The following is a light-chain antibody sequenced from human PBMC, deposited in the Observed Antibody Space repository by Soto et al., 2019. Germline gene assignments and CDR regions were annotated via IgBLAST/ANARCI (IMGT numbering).Light chain of an antibody. J-gene: IGKJ5*01. CDR2: GAS. Sequence: EIVMTQSPDTLSVSPGERGTLSCRASQTVSTSLAWYQQKPGQPPRLLIQGASTRATGVPARFSGSGSGTEFTLTISSLQSEDFAVYYCQQYTNWPPNTFGQGTRLEIK. CDR3: QQYTNWPPNT. CDR1: QTVSTS. V-gene: IGKV3-15*01.